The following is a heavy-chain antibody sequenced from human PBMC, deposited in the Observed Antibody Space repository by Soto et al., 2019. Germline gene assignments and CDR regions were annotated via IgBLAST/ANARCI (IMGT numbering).Heavy chain of an antibody. V-gene: IGHV3-30*18. CDR1: GFTFSTYG. CDR3: AKDYTDYTYSFDY. CDR2: ISYDGSNK. D-gene: IGHD4-4*01. Sequence: QVQLVESGGGVVQPGRSLRLSCAASGFTFSTYGMHWVRQAPGKGLEWVAFISYDGSNKYYADSVKGRFTISRDNSKNTLYLQMNSLRAEDTAVNYCAKDYTDYTYSFDYWGQRTLVTVSS. J-gene: IGHJ4*02.